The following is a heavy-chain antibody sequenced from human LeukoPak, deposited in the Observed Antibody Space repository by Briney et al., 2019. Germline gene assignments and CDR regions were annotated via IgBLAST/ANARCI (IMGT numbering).Heavy chain of an antibody. J-gene: IGHJ1*01. D-gene: IGHD3-9*01. CDR1: GGTCSSYA. CDR2: IIPIFGTA. Sequence: SVKVSCKASGGTCSSYAISWVRQAAGQGLEWMGGIIPIFGTANYAQKFQGRVTITADESTSTAYMELSSLRSEDTAVYYCARGNVLTGYHKYFQHWGQGTLVTVSS. CDR3: ARGNVLTGYHKYFQH. V-gene: IGHV1-69*01.